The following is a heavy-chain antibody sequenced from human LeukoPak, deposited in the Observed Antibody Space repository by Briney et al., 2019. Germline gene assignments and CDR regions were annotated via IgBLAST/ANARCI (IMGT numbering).Heavy chain of an antibody. Sequence: PSETLSLTCAVSGGTITSSNWWNWVRQPPGKGLEWIGEIYHSGSTNYNPSLKSRVIMSVDKSKNQFSLKLSSVTAADTAVYYCARADYSSSWYEVDYWGQGTLVTVSS. CDR1: GGTITSSNW. J-gene: IGHJ4*02. CDR3: ARADYSSSWYEVDY. CDR2: IYHSGST. D-gene: IGHD6-13*01. V-gene: IGHV4-4*02.